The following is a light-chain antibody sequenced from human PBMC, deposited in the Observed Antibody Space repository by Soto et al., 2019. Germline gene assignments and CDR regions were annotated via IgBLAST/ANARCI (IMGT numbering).Light chain of an antibody. Sequence: DIQMTQSPSSLSASVGARFSITCRASQSISSYLNWYQQKPGKANKLLIYAASSLQSGVPSRFSGSGSGTDFTLTISSLQPEDFATYYCKQSYSTPLTVGGGNKVDIK. J-gene: IGKJ4*01. CDR3: KQSYSTPLT. V-gene: IGKV1-39*01. CDR1: QSISSY. CDR2: AAS.